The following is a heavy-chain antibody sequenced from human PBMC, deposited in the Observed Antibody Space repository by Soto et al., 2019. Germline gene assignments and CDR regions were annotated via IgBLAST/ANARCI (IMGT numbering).Heavy chain of an antibody. V-gene: IGHV5-10-1*01. CDR1: GYSFTSYW. CDR2: IDPSDSYT. J-gene: IGHJ5*02. Sequence: PGESLKISCNGSGYSFTSYWISWVRQMPGKGLEWMGRIDPSDSYTNYSPSFQGHVTISADKSISTAYLQWSSLKASDTAMYYCARLTEIWYGTGGLFDPWGQGTLVTVSS. CDR3: ARLTEIWYGTGGLFDP. D-gene: IGHD6-13*01.